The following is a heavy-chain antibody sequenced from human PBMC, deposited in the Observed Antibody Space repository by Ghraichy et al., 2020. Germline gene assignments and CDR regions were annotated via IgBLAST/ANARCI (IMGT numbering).Heavy chain of an antibody. V-gene: IGHV4-4*02. Sequence: SETLSLTCSVSGGSLSTSNWWSWVRQPPGKGLEWIGEVFHTGTTNYNPSLKSRVIISVDKSRNQFSLNLYTMTAADTAVYYCARGGGGNYYPYSYYAMDVWGQGATVTV. CDR3: ARGGGGNYYPYSYYAMDV. J-gene: IGHJ6*02. CDR1: GGSLSTSNW. CDR2: VFHTGTT. D-gene: IGHD5-24*01.